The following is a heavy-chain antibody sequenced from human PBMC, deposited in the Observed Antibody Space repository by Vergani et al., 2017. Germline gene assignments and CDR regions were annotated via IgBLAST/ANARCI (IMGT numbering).Heavy chain of an antibody. Sequence: QVRLQESGPGLVKPSETLSLTCSVSGGSITSSSYYWGWIRQPPGKGLEWIGNIYHSGGAYYNLSLQGRVTISVDTSKNQFSLKLNSVTAADTAVYYCGRVADFYGLGSRLLDLWGQGILVTVSS. D-gene: IGHD3-10*01. V-gene: IGHV4-39*07. J-gene: IGHJ5*02. CDR2: IYHSGGA. CDR1: GGSITSSSYY. CDR3: GRVADFYGLGSRLLDL.